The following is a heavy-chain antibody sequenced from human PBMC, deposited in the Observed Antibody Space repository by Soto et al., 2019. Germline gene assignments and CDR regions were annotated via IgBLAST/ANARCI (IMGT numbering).Heavy chain of an antibody. V-gene: IGHV3-7*05. J-gene: IGHJ4*02. Sequence: EVQLVESGGGLVQPGESLRLSCEASGFTFSTYWMTWVRQAPGRGLEWVASINEDGSGKYFVDSVKGRFTISRDSAKRSVYLQMNSLRVEDTAVYYCTRTGYTDYWGQGILVTVSS. CDR1: GFTFSTYW. CDR2: INEDGSGK. D-gene: IGHD2-15*01. CDR3: TRTGYTDY.